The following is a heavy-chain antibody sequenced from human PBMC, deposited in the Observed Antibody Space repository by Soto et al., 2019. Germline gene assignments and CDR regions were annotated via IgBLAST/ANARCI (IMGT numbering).Heavy chain of an antibody. D-gene: IGHD6-19*01. CDR3: AHGSGWLFDY. J-gene: IGHJ4*02. Sequence: QITLKESGPTLVKPTQTLTLTCTFSGFSLRDYAVGVGWIRQPPGKALEWLSFIYWNDNEYYSPSLRSRLTISKDTSKTQVVLTMTNMDPVATATYYCAHGSGWLFDYWGQGTLVTVSS. V-gene: IGHV2-5*01. CDR2: IYWNDNE. CDR1: GFSLRDYAVG.